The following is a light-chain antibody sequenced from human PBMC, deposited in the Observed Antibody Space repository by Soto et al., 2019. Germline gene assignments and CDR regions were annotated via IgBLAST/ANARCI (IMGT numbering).Light chain of an antibody. CDR3: QQTKSFPRT. CDR2: AAS. V-gene: IGKV1-12*01. J-gene: IGKJ1*01. CDR1: QGIGNW. Sequence: DIQMTQSPSSVSASEGDRVTISCRASQGIGNWLAWYQQKPGKAPKVLIYAASTLQGGVPSRFSGSGSEIEFTLTISSLQPEDFATYFCQQTKSFPRTFGQGTKVEIK.